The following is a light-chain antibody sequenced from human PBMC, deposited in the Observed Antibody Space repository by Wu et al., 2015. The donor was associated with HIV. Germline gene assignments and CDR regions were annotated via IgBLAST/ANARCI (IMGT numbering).Light chain of an antibody. CDR3: QQYYNYPQT. CDR1: QDISSS. Sequence: AIRITQSPSSLSASTGDRVTITCRASQDISSSLAWYQQRPGKAPKLLIYAASTLHSGVPSRFSGSGSGTDFTLTISCLQSEDFATYYCQQYYNYPQTFGQGTKVE. V-gene: IGKV1-8*01. J-gene: IGKJ1*01. CDR2: AAS.